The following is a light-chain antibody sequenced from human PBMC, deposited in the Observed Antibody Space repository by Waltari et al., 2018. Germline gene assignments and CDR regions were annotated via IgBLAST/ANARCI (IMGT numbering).Light chain of an antibody. CDR1: QSVNRW. Sequence: DIQMTQSPSTLSASVGDRVTITCRASQSVNRWLAWYQQKPGKAPKLLISKASALQNGVAPRFSGGGSGTEFTLTISNLQPDDSSTYYCQQYEAFPVTIGQGTKVEIK. J-gene: IGKJ1*01. V-gene: IGKV1-5*03. CDR3: QQYEAFPVT. CDR2: KAS.